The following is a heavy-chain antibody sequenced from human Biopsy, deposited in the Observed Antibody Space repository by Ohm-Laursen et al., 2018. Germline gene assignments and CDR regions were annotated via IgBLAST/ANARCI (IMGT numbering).Heavy chain of an antibody. D-gene: IGHD2-15*01. CDR2: VYFSGST. J-gene: IGHJ6*02. CDR3: ARDRRGDSYMDV. Sequence: SETLSLTCCVSGDSIRSYYWSWVRQTPEKGLEWIGHVYFSGSTNSNPSLKSRVTISVDTSRGRFSLTLSSVTAADTAIYYCARDRRGDSYMDVWGQGTTVTVSS. V-gene: IGHV4-59*01. CDR1: GDSIRSYY.